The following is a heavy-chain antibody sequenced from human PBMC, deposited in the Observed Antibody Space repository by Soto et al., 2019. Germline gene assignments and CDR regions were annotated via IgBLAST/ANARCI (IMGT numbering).Heavy chain of an antibody. CDR3: ASANSGSTIFGVVNGWFDP. CDR1: GGSISSYY. Sequence: SETLSLTCTVSGGSISSYYGSWIRQPPGKGLEWIGYIYYSGSTNYNPSLKSRVTISVDTSKNQFSLKLSSATAADTAVYYCASANSGSTIFGVVNGWFDPWGQGTLVTVSS. V-gene: IGHV4-59*01. D-gene: IGHD3-3*01. CDR2: IYYSGST. J-gene: IGHJ5*02.